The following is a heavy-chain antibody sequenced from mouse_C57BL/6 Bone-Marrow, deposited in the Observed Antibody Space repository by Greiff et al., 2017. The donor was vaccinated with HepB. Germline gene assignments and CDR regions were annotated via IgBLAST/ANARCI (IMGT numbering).Heavy chain of an antibody. CDR3: ARHDGNHSAMAY. CDR2: ISNGGGST. V-gene: IGHV5-12*01. D-gene: IGHD2-1*01. Sequence: EVQGVESGGGLVQPGGSLKLSCAASGFTFSDYYMYWVRQTPEKRLEWVAYISNGGGSTYYPDTVKGRFTISRDNAKNTLYLQMSRLKSEDTAMYYCARHDGNHSAMAYWGQGTSVTVSS. CDR1: GFTFSDYY. J-gene: IGHJ4*01.